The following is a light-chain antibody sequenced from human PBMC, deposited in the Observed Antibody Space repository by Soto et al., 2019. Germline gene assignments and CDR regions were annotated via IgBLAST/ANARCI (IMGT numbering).Light chain of an antibody. CDR3: SSYTTSSTRV. CDR1: SSDVGIYNY. J-gene: IGLJ1*01. V-gene: IGLV2-14*01. CDR2: EVS. Sequence: QSVLTQPASVSGSPGQSIAISCTGSSSDVGIYNYVSWYQQHPGKVPKLIIYEVSNRPSGVSNRFSGSKSGNTASLTISGLHAEEEADYYCSSYTTSSTRVFATGTKVTVL.